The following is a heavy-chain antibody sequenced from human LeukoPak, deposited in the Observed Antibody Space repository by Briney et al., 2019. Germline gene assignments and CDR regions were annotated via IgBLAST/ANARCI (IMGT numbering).Heavy chain of an antibody. CDR3: AREEDVDTAMVTDY. J-gene: IGHJ4*02. V-gene: IGHV1-2*02. Sequence: ASVKVSCKASGYTFTGYYMRWVRQAPGQGLEWMGWINPNSGGTNYAQKFQGRVTMTRDTSISTAYMELSRLRSDDTAVYYCAREEDVDTAMVTDYWGLGTLVTVSS. CDR2: INPNSGGT. D-gene: IGHD5-18*01. CDR1: GYTFTGYY.